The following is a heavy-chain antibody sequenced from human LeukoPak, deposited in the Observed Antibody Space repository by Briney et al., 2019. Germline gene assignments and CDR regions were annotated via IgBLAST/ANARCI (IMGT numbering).Heavy chain of an antibody. CDR3: ARVRGSTVTTQYYFDY. D-gene: IGHD4-11*01. Sequence: PSETLSLTCTVSGGSISSYYWSWIRQHPGKGLEWIGYIYYSGSTYYNPSLKSRVTISVDTSKNQFSLKLSSVTAADTAVYYCARVRGSTVTTQYYFDYWGQGTLVTVSS. V-gene: IGHV4-59*06. CDR1: GGSISSYY. J-gene: IGHJ4*02. CDR2: IYYSGST.